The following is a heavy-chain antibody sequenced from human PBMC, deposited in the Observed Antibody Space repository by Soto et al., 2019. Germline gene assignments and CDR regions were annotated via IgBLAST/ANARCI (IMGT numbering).Heavy chain of an antibody. CDR3: AKDAVSYNGKWDWFDS. CDR2: LGGGETDT. J-gene: IGHJ5*01. Sequence: DVQLLESGGGLVQPGGSLTLSCAASRFTFSDFAMSWVRQAPGKGLEWVSGLGGGETDTYYADSVKGRFTISRDNSKNTLYWQMDSMRDEETAVYYCAKDAVSYNGKWDWFDSWGQGTLVTVSS. V-gene: IGHV3-23*01. D-gene: IGHD1-26*01. CDR1: RFTFSDFA.